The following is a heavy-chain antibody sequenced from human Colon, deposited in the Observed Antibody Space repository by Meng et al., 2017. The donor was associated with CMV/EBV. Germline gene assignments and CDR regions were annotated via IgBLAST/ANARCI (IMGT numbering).Heavy chain of an antibody. CDR3: ARDLTNKWFYY. Sequence: QLTESGPGLWRPAEPLSLPCTASGDPISRGSHSWAWFRQPPGKRLEWIGSMYFSGIADYNPSLKSRVTISLHATQKQFSLRLTSVTAADSAVYFCARDLTNKWFYYWGQGTLVTVSS. V-gene: IGHV4-39*07. J-gene: IGHJ4*02. CDR1: GDPISRGSHS. D-gene: IGHD1-26*01. CDR2: MYFSGIA.